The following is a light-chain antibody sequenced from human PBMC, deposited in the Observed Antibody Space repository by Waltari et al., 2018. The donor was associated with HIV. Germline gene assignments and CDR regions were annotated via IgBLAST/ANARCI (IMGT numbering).Light chain of an antibody. J-gene: IGLJ1*01. CDR2: EVS. V-gene: IGLV2-23*02. CDR1: SSDVGSYNL. CDR3: CSYAGSSTV. Sequence: QSVLTQPASVSGSPGQSITISCTGTSSDVGSYNLVSWYQQHPGKAPKLMIYEVSKRPSGVSNRFSGSKSGNTASLTISGLQAEDEADYYCCSYAGSSTVFGTGTKVTVL.